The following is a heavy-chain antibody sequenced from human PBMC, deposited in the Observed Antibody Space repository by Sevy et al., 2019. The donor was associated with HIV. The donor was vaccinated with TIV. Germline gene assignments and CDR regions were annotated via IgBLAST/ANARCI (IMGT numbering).Heavy chain of an antibody. Sequence: GGSLRLSCAASGFTFSKYSMSWVRQPPGKGLEWVSTLSFGCGEINYADSVKGRFTISPDNSKSSVYLKMNNRRHEDTAVYYCAREGCTKPHDYWGQGTLVTVSS. CDR1: GFTFSKYS. V-gene: IGHV3-23*01. D-gene: IGHD2-8*01. J-gene: IGHJ4*02. CDR3: AREGCTKPHDY. CDR2: LSFGCGEI.